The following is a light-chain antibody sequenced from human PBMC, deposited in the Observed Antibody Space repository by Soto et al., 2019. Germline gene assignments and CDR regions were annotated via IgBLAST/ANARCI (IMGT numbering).Light chain of an antibody. CDR1: QSVTNNY. Sequence: EIVLTQSPGTLSLSPGQRATFSCRASQSVTNNYLAWYQQIPGHAPRLVIYGASSRAAGIPDRFSGSGSGTDFTLTISRLEPEDFAVYYCHQYANSPRMFGQGTRVEIK. V-gene: IGKV3-20*01. CDR3: HQYANSPRM. J-gene: IGKJ1*01. CDR2: GAS.